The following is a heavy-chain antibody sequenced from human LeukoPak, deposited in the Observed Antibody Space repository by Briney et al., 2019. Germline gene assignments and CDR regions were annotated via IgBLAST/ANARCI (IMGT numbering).Heavy chain of an antibody. CDR2: IYPGDSDT. D-gene: IGHD3-9*01. CDR3: ARLDILTGYDWFDH. V-gene: IGHV5-51*01. Sequence: LGESLQISCKGAGCSFTSYWIGWGRQMPGKGLEGMGIIYPGDSDTRYSPSCQGQVTISAAKSISTAYLQWSSLKASDTAMYYCARLDILTGYDWFDHWGQGTLVTVSS. CDR1: GCSFTSYW. J-gene: IGHJ5*02.